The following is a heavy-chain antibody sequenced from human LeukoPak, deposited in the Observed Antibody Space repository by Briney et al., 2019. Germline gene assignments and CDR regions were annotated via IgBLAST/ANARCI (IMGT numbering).Heavy chain of an antibody. V-gene: IGHV3-11*01. CDR2: ISKNGKTI. D-gene: IGHD2-21*01. J-gene: IGHJ5*02. Sequence: PGGSLRLSCAASGFTFSDYYMSWIRQAPGKRLEWLSYISKNGKTIYYADFVKGRFTISRDNARKSVYLQMNSLRAEDTAVYYCATTGLLGDIPWGQGTLVTVSS. CDR1: GFTFSDYY. CDR3: ATTGLLGDIP.